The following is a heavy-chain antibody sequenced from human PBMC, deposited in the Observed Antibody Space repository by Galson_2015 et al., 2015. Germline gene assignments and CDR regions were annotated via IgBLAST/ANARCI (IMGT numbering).Heavy chain of an antibody. V-gene: IGHV3-33*01. CDR3: ARGRLFYDAFDI. Sequence: SLRLSCAASGFTFSTFAMHWARQAPGKGLEWVAIIWTDGSHKYYADSVKGRFTISRDNSKNTLSLQMNSLRAEDTAVYYCARGRLFYDAFDIWGQGTMVTVSS. J-gene: IGHJ3*02. CDR2: IWTDGSHK. D-gene: IGHD2-21*02. CDR1: GFTFSTFA.